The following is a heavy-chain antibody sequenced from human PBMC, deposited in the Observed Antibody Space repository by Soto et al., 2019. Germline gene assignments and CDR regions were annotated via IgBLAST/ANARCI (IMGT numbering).Heavy chain of an antibody. D-gene: IGHD6-19*01. J-gene: IGHJ3*02. CDR2: ISYDGSNK. Sequence: GGSLRLSCAASGFTFSSYGMHWVRQAPGKGLEWAAVISYDGSNKYYADSVKGRFTISRDNSKNTLYLQMNSLRAEDTAVYYCAKALSGADSGGWLLFLIPTDVFDIWGKGKMVTV. CDR3: AKALSGADSGGWLLFLIPTDVFDI. CDR1: GFTFSSYG. V-gene: IGHV3-30*18.